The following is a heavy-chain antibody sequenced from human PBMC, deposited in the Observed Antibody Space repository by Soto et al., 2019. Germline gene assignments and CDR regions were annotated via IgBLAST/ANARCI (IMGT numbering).Heavy chain of an antibody. V-gene: IGHV3-30*03. Sequence: PGGSLRLSCAASGFTFSSYGMHWVRQAPGKGLEWVAVISYDGSNKYYADSVKGRFTISRDNSKNTLYLQMHSLRAEDTAVYYCARNWVHFDYWGQGTLVTVSS. J-gene: IGHJ4*02. CDR3: ARNWVHFDY. D-gene: IGHD7-27*01. CDR2: ISYDGSNK. CDR1: GFTFSSYG.